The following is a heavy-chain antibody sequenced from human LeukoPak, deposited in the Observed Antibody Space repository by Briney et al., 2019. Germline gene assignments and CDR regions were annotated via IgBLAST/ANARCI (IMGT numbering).Heavy chain of an antibody. D-gene: IGHD1-14*01. Sequence: GGSLRLSCAASGFTFSNYWMHWVRQDPLKGLVWVSRINSDGGSTGYADSVKGRFTISRDNSKNTLYLQMNSLRAEDTAVYYCAKKPDRSPFWGQGTLVTVSS. CDR1: GFTFSNYW. J-gene: IGHJ4*02. CDR3: AKKPDRSPF. CDR2: INSDGGST. V-gene: IGHV3-74*01.